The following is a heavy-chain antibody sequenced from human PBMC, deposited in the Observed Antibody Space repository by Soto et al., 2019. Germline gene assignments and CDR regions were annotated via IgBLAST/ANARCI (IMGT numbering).Heavy chain of an antibody. CDR3: ARGAGIIASNWFAP. CDR1: GGTFSSYA. Sequence: QVQLVQSGAEVQKPGSSVKVSCKASGGTFSSYAISWVRQAPGHGLEWMGGIIPIFGTANYAQKFQGRVTITADESTSTAYMELSSLRAEDKAAYDCARGAGIIASNWFAPWGQGTLVTVSA. J-gene: IGHJ5*02. CDR2: IIPIFGTA. D-gene: IGHD6-13*01. V-gene: IGHV1-69*01.